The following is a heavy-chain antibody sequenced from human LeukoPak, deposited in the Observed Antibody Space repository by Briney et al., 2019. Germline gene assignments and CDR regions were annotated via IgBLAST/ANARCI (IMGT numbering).Heavy chain of an antibody. Sequence: SETLSLTCAASGGSFSGYYWSWIRQPPGKGLEWIGEIYDSGFTAYNPSLKNRVTISVDTSKRQFSLRLGSVTAADTAVYYCARTVIVRNNYYYYYGMDVWGRGTTVAVSS. J-gene: IGHJ6*02. V-gene: IGHV4-34*01. CDR3: ARTVIVRNNYYYYYGMDV. CDR2: IYDSGFT. D-gene: IGHD2-21*02. CDR1: GGSFSGYY.